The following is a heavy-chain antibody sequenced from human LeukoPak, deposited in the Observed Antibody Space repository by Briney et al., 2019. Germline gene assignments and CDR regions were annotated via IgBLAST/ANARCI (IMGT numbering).Heavy chain of an antibody. CDR3: ARAGGSTVSHSDY. J-gene: IGHJ4*02. CDR2: IDPDDSGS. Sequence: PGGSLRLSCAASGFTFSSYWMHWVRQAPGEGLVWISRIDPDDSGSTYADSVKGRFTISRDNAKNTLWLQMNSLRADDTAVYYCARAGGSTVSHSDYWGQGTLVTVSS. D-gene: IGHD4-17*01. V-gene: IGHV3-74*01. CDR1: GFTFSSYW.